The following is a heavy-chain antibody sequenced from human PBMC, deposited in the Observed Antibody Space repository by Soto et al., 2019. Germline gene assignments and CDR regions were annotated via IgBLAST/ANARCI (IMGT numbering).Heavy chain of an antibody. CDR2: ISSTTNYI. J-gene: IGHJ4*02. V-gene: IGHV3-21*01. Sequence: GVSLRLSCAASGFTFTRYSMNWVRQAPGKGLEWVSSISSTTNYIYYADSMKGRFTVSRDNAKNSVYLEMNSLSAEDTAVYYCARQSEDLTSNFDYWGQGTLVIVSS. CDR3: ARQSEDLTSNFDY. CDR1: GFTFTRYS.